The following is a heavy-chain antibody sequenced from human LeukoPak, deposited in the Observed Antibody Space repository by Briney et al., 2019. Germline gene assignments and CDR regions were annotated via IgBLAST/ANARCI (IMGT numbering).Heavy chain of an antibody. CDR1: GYSFSSYW. V-gene: IGHV5-51*01. J-gene: IGHJ4*02. D-gene: IGHD2-2*01. Sequence: HGESLKISCKGSGYSFSSYWIAWVRQMPGKGLEWMGIIYPRDSRTTYSPSFQGQVTISADKSISTAYLQWSSLKASDTAMYYCARLPGWDCSSTSCYPDYWGQGTLVTVSS. CDR2: IYPRDSRT. CDR3: ARLPGWDCSSTSCYPDY.